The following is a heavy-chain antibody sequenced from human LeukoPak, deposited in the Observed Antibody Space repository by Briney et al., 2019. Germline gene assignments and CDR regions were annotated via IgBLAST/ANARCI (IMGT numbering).Heavy chain of an antibody. V-gene: IGHV4-38-2*01. CDR2: IYHSGST. Sequence: SETLSLTCAVSGHSISSGYYWGWIRQPPGKGLEWIGSIYHSGSTYYNPSLKSRVTISVDTSKNQFSLKLSSVTAADTAVYYCARDVSGYDINWFDPWGQGTLVTVSS. CDR3: ARDVSGYDINWFDP. J-gene: IGHJ5*02. CDR1: GHSISSGYY. D-gene: IGHD5-12*01.